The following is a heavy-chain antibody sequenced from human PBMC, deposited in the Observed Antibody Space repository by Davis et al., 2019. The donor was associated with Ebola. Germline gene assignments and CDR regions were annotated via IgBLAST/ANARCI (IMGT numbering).Heavy chain of an antibody. CDR1: GFDFSNFP. CDR3: AKDEDNNGWGPVAY. Sequence: GESLKISCAASGFDFSNFPMHWVRQAPGKGLEWVALVWYDASIKYYADSVMGRFTISRDNSRNTLYLQMNSLRAEDTAVYYCAKDEDNNGWGPVAYWGQGTLVTVSS. V-gene: IGHV3-30*02. D-gene: IGHD6-19*01. CDR2: VWYDASIK. J-gene: IGHJ4*02.